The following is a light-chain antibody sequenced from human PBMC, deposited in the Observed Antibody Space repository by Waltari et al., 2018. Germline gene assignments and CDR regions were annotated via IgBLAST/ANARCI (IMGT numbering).Light chain of an antibody. Sequence: EIVMTQSPATLSVSPGERATLSCRASQTVSNNLAWYQQKPGQATRLLIYVASTRANGIPARFSGSGSGTEFTLTISSMQSEDFAIYYCQQYNNWPYTFGQGTMMEIK. J-gene: IGKJ2*01. CDR3: QQYNNWPYT. V-gene: IGKV3-15*01. CDR1: QTVSNN. CDR2: VAS.